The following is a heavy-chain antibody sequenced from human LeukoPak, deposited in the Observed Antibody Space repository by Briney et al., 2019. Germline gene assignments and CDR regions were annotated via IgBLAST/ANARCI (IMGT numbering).Heavy chain of an antibody. J-gene: IGHJ4*02. Sequence: SVEVSCKASGGTFSSYAISWVRQAPGQGLEWMGGIIPIFGTANYAQKFQGRVTITTDESTSTAYMELRSLRSDDTAVYYCARVAMVVTLNPYDYWGQGTLVTVSS. CDR1: GGTFSSYA. CDR2: IIPIFGTA. V-gene: IGHV1-69*05. D-gene: IGHD4-23*01. CDR3: ARVAMVVTLNPYDY.